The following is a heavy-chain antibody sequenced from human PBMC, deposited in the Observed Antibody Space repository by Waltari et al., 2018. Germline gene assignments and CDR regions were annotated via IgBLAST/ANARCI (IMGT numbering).Heavy chain of an antibody. CDR2: INHSGST. CDR1: GGSFSGYY. J-gene: IGHJ4*02. V-gene: IGHV4-34*01. Sequence: QVQLQQWGAGLLKPSETLSLTCAVYGGSFSGYYWSWIRQPPGKGLEWIGEINHSGSTNPNPSLNSRVTISVDTSKNQFSLKLSSVTAADTAVYYCARGKTYDFWSGYYSGYFDYWGQGTLVTVSS. CDR3: ARGKTYDFWSGYYSGYFDY. D-gene: IGHD3-3*01.